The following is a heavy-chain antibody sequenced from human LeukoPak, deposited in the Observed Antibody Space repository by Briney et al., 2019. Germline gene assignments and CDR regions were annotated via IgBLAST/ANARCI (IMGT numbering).Heavy chain of an antibody. V-gene: IGHV4-39*01. CDR1: GGSIISTSYY. CDR3: ARLAYYDFWSGVRATNWFDP. CDR2: IYYSGST. Sequence: PSETLSLTCTVSGGSIISTSYYWGWIRQPPGKGLEWIGSIYYSGSTYYDPSLKSRVTISVDTSKNQFSLKLSSVTAADTTVYYCARLAYYDFWSGVRATNWFDPWGQGTLVTVSS. D-gene: IGHD3-3*01. J-gene: IGHJ5*02.